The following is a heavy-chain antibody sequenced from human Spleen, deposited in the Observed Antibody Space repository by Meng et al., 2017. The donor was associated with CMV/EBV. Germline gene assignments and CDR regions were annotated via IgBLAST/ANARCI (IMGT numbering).Heavy chain of an antibody. CDR2: IYSSGST. D-gene: IGHD3-3*01. CDR3: ARAEYDFWSGYYTRLDP. CDR1: GFTFSSYW. Sequence: GGSLRLSCAASGFTFSSYWMSWIRQAPGKGLEWVSIIYSSGSTYYADSVKGRFTISRDNSKNTVYLQMNSLRAEDTAVYYCARAEYDFWSGYYTRLDPWGQGTLVTVSS. V-gene: IGHV3-66*02. J-gene: IGHJ5*02.